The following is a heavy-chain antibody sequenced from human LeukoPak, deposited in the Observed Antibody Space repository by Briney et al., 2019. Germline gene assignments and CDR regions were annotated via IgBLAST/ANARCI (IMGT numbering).Heavy chain of an antibody. D-gene: IGHD3-22*01. CDR3: ARREAYYSDSSGSYYYYHGMDV. CDR1: GFTFSSYA. J-gene: IGHJ6*02. Sequence: GGSLRLSCAASGFTFSSYAMHWVRQAPGKGLEWVAVIWFDGSYKYYADSVKGRFAISRDNSKNTLYPQMNSLRAEDTAVYYCARREAYYSDSSGSYYYYHGMDVWGQGTTVTVSS. V-gene: IGHV3-33*08. CDR2: IWFDGSYK.